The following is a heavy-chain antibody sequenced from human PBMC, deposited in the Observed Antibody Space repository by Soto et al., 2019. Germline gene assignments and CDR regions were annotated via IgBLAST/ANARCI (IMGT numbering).Heavy chain of an antibody. D-gene: IGHD3-22*01. Sequence: SVKVSCKASRDTFNDYSITWVRQAPGQGLEWMGGIIPIFGTANYAQKFQGRVTITADKSTSTAYMELSSLRSEDTAVYYCARVGADYDSSGYYLHFDYWGQGTLVTVSS. V-gene: IGHV1-69*06. CDR1: RDTFNDYS. CDR2: IIPIFGTA. CDR3: ARVGADYDSSGYYLHFDY. J-gene: IGHJ4*02.